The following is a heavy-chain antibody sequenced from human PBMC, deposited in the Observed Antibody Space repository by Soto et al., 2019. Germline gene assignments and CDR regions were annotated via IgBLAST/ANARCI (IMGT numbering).Heavy chain of an antibody. CDR3: AKDPVRGSSGWYDY. CDR1: GFTFSSYA. CDR2: VSGSGGST. V-gene: IGHV3-23*01. Sequence: GSLRLSCAASGFTFSSYAMSWVRQAPVKGLEWVSAVSGSGGSTYFADSVKGRFTISRDNSKNTLYLQMNSLRVEDTAVYYCAKDPVRGSSGWYDYWGQGTLVTVSS. D-gene: IGHD6-19*01. J-gene: IGHJ4*02.